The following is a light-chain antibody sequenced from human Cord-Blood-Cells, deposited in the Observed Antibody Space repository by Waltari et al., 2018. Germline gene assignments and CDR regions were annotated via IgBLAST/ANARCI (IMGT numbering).Light chain of an antibody. V-gene: IGLV2-8*01. CDR2: EVS. J-gene: IGLJ3*02. CDR3: SSYAGSNKRV. Sequence: QSALTQPPSASGSPGQSVTISCTGTSSDVGGYNYVSWYQQHPGNAPKLMIYEVSKRPSWIPDLFSGSKSGNTASLTVSGLQAEDEADYSCSSYAGSNKRVFGGGTKLTVL. CDR1: SSDVGGYNY.